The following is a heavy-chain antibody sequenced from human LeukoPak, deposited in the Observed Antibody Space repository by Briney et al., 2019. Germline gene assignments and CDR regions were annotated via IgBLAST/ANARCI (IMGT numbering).Heavy chain of an antibody. CDR3: ARDKGSSWYDYGMDV. Sequence: ASVKVSCKASGYTFTSYYMHWVRQAPGQGLEWMGIINPSGGSTSYARKFQGRVTMTRDTSTSTVYMELSSLRSEDTAVYYCARDKGSSWYDYGMDVWGQGTTVTVSS. J-gene: IGHJ6*02. V-gene: IGHV1-46*01. CDR2: INPSGGST. D-gene: IGHD6-13*01. CDR1: GYTFTSYY.